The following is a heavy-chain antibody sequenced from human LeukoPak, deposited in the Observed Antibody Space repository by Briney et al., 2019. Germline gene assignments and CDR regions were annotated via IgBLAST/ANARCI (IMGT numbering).Heavy chain of an antibody. J-gene: IGHJ6*03. CDR3: ARDRAGYCSSTSCYDRYYYYMDV. CDR2: IYSGGST. CDR1: GFTVSSNY. D-gene: IGHD2-2*01. Sequence: GGSLRLSCAASGFTVSSNYMSWVRQAPGKGLEWVSVIYSGGSTYYADSVKGRFTISRDNPKNTLYLQMNSLRAEDTAVYYCARDRAGYCSSTSCYDRYYYYMDVWGKGTTVTGSS. V-gene: IGHV3-53*01.